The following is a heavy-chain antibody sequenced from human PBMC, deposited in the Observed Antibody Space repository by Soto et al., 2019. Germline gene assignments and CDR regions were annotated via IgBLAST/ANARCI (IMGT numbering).Heavy chain of an antibody. J-gene: IGHJ6*02. Sequence: QVQLVQSGAEVKKPGASVKVSCKASGYTFTSYGISWVRQAPGQGRAWMGWISAYNGNTNYAQKLQGRVTMTTDTSTSTAYMELRSLRSDDTAVYYCARVYGSDGYGAGFYYYYGMDVWGQGTTVTVSS. CDR3: ARVYGSDGYGAGFYYYYGMDV. CDR1: GYTFTSYG. V-gene: IGHV1-18*01. D-gene: IGHD5-18*01. CDR2: ISAYNGNT.